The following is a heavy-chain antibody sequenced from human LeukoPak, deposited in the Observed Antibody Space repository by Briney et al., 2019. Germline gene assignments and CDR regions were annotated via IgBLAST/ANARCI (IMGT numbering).Heavy chain of an antibody. CDR2: INPNSGGT. CDR3: ARAAYYYDSSGYYLDY. V-gene: IGHV1-2*02. Sequence: GASVKVSCKASGYTFTGYYMHWVRQAPGQGLEWMGWINPNSGGTNYAQKFQGRVTMTRDTSISTAYMGLSRLRSDDTAVYYCARAAYYYDSSGYYLDYWGQGTLVTVSS. D-gene: IGHD3-22*01. J-gene: IGHJ4*02. CDR1: GYTFTGYY.